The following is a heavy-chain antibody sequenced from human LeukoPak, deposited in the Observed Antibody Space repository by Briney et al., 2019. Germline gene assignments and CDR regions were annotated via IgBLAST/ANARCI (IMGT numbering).Heavy chain of an antibody. CDR3: ASSSTDYYDSSGYGAFDI. J-gene: IGHJ3*02. CDR1: GGSISSGDYY. Sequence: PSQTLSLTCTVSGGSISSGDYYWGWIRQPPGKGLEWIGYIYYSGSTYYNPSLKSRVTISVDTSKNQFSLKLSSVTAADTAVYYCASSSTDYYDSSGYGAFDIWGQGTMVTVSS. D-gene: IGHD3-22*01. V-gene: IGHV4-30-4*01. CDR2: IYYSGST.